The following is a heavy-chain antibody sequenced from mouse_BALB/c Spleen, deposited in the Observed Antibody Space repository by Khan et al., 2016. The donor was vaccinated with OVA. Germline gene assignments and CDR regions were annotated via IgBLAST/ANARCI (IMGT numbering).Heavy chain of an antibody. CDR2: INPHIGET. CDR3: ARIYGSDFDY. Sequence: DVQLQESGPELVKPGASVKISCKASGYSFTGYFMNWVMQSHGKSLEWIGRINPHIGETFYNQKFKGKATLTVDESSSTAHMELRSLASEASAVYYCARIYGSDFDYWGQGTTLTVSS. V-gene: IGHV1-20*02. D-gene: IGHD1-1*01. CDR1: GYSFTGYF. J-gene: IGHJ2*01.